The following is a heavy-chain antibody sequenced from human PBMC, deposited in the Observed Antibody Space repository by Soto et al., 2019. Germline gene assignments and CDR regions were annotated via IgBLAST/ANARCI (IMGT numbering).Heavy chain of an antibody. V-gene: IGHV3-30*03. CDR1: GFPFSSYG. Sequence: QVQLVESGGGVVQPGRSLRLSCAASGFPFSSYGMHWVRQAPGKGLEWVAHISYDGSNKHYTDSVKGRFTISRDNSKNMLYLQMSRLRAEDTAVYYRAGGQYYFDYCGQGTRVSVSS. CDR3: AGGQYYFDY. D-gene: IGHD2-15*01. J-gene: IGHJ4*02. CDR2: ISYDGSNK.